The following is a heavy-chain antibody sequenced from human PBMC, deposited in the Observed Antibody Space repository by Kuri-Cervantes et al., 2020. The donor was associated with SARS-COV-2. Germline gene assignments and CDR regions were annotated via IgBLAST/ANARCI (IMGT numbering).Heavy chain of an antibody. J-gene: IGHJ4*02. CDR2: IYYSGST. CDR3: ARATGGVVPAAGPRPN. Sequence: SQTLSLTCAVSGGSISSGGYSWNWIRQPPGKGLEWIGYIYYSGSTNYNPSLKSRVTISVDTSKNQFSLKLSSVTAADTAVYYCARATGGVVPAAGPRPNWGQGTLVTVSS. CDR1: GGSISSGGYS. V-gene: IGHV4-61*08. D-gene: IGHD2-2*01.